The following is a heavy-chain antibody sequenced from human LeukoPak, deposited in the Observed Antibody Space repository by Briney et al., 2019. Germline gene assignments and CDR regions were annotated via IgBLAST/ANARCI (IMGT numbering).Heavy chain of an antibody. D-gene: IGHD2-21*02. V-gene: IGHV3-23*01. CDR2: ISGSGGST. Sequence: PGGSLRLSCAASGFTFSSYAMSWVRQAPGKGLEWVSAISGSGGSTYYADSVKGRFTISRDNSKNTLFLQMNSLRAEDTAVYYCVRVLAYCGGDCYPLFDFWGQGTLVTVSS. CDR3: VRVLAYCGGDCYPLFDF. J-gene: IGHJ4*02. CDR1: GFTFSSYA.